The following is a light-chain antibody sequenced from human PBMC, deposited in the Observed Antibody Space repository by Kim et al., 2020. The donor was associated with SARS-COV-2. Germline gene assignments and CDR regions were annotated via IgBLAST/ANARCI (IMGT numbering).Light chain of an antibody. CDR1: QRVSSN. Sequence: EIVMTQSPATLSVSPGERATLSCRASQRVSSNLAWYQQKPGQAPRLLIFGASSRATGVPGRFSGSGSGTEFTLTISSLQSEDLAVYYCQHYNNWPVSFGGGTKLEI. V-gene: IGKV3-15*01. CDR3: QHYNNWPVS. J-gene: IGKJ4*01. CDR2: GAS.